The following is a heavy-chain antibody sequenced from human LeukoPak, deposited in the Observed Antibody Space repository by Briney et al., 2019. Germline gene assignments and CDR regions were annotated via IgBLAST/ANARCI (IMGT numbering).Heavy chain of an antibody. D-gene: IGHD6-6*01. V-gene: IGHV4-59*01. Sequence: SKTLSLTCTVSGGSISSYYWSWIRQPPGKGLEWIGYIYYSGSTNYNPSLKSRVTISVDTSKNQFSLKLSSVTAADTAVYYCARSPGIAARRTSFGYYMDVWGKGTTVTVSS. J-gene: IGHJ6*03. CDR1: GGSISSYY. CDR2: IYYSGST. CDR3: ARSPGIAARRTSFGYYMDV.